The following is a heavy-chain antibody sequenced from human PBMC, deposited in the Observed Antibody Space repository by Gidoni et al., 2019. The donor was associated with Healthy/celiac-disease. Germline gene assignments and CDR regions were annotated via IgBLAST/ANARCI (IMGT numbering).Heavy chain of an antibody. D-gene: IGHD6-19*01. CDR3: ARDPGYSSGWYFDY. CDR1: GFTFSSYA. V-gene: IGHV3-30-3*01. CDR2: RSYDGSNK. Sequence: QVQLVESGGGVVQPGRSLRLSCAASGFTFSSYAMHWVRQAPGKGLEWVAVRSYDGSNKYYADSVKGRFTISRDNSKNTLYLQMNSLRAEDTAVYYCARDPGYSSGWYFDYWGQGTLVTVSS. J-gene: IGHJ4*02.